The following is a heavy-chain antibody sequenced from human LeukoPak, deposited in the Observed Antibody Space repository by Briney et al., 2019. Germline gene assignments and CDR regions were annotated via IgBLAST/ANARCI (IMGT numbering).Heavy chain of an antibody. D-gene: IGHD5-12*01. CDR1: GDXIDSYY. CDR2: IYYRGTT. V-gene: IGHV4-59*12. CDR3: ARLPRYGGYDHFDY. Sequence: SETLSLTCTVSGDXIDSYYCSWIRQPPGKGREWIGYIYYRGTTSYNPFLKSRVNISVDTSKNQFSLKLNSVTAADTAVYYCARLPRYGGYDHFDYWGQGILVIVSS. J-gene: IGHJ4*02.